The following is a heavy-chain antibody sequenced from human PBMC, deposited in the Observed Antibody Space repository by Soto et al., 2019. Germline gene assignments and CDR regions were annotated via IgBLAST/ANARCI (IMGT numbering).Heavy chain of an antibody. CDR2: ISGSGDGT. CDR3: VKRCDAGGCPDY. J-gene: IGHJ4*02. CDR1: GFAFSSYP. V-gene: IGHV3-23*01. D-gene: IGHD2-15*01. Sequence: EVQLLESGGGLVQPGGSLRLSCAASGFAFSSYPMSWVRQAPGKGLEWVSRISGSGDGTYYADSVKGRFTISRDNSKNTLYLQMNSLSAEDTAVYYCVKRCDAGGCPDYWGQGTVLTVSS.